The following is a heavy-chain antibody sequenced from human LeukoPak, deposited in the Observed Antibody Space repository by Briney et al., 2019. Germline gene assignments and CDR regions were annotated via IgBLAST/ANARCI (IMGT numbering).Heavy chain of an antibody. D-gene: IGHD2/OR15-2a*01. Sequence: PGGSLRLSCEGSGFNFNSHWMSWVRQALGKGPEWVTNINQDGNEKYYAGSVKGRFTVSRDNVKKSVYLQMDNVRADDTGVYYCARDANLRGYNSWFDPWGQGTLVTVSS. CDR1: GFNFNSHW. CDR3: ARDANLRGYNSWFDP. J-gene: IGHJ5*02. CDR2: INQDGNEK. V-gene: IGHV3-7*01.